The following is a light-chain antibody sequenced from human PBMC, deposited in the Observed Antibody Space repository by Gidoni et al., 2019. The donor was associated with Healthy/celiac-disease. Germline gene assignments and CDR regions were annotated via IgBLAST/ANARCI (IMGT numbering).Light chain of an antibody. CDR3: QVWDSSSDHVV. V-gene: IGLV3-21*02. CDR1: NIVRKS. Sequence: SYVLPQPPSVSVAPGQTARIPWGVNNIVRKSVHWYQQKPGQAPVLVVYDDSDRPSGIPGRFSGSNSGNTATLTISRVEAGDEADYYCQVWDSSSDHVVFGGGTKLTVL. CDR2: DDS. J-gene: IGLJ2*01.